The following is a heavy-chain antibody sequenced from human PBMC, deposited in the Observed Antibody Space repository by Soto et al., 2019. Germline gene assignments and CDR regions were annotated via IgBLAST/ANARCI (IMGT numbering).Heavy chain of an antibody. J-gene: IGHJ5*02. CDR3: AREYDFWSGPPRWFDP. V-gene: IGHV1-18*04. Sequence: ASVKVSCKASGYTFTSYGISWVRQAPGQGLEWMGWISAYNGNTNYAQKLQGRVTMTTDTSTSTAYMELRSLRSDDTAVYYCAREYDFWSGPPRWFDPWGQGTLVTVSS. CDR2: ISAYNGNT. D-gene: IGHD3-3*01. CDR1: GYTFTSYG.